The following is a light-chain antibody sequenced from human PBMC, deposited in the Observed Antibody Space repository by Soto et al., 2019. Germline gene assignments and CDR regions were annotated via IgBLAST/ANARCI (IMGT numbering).Light chain of an antibody. J-gene: IGKJ1*01. CDR1: QSISSK. V-gene: IGKV3-15*01. Sequence: EIVMTQSPATLSVSPGEGATLSCRASQSISSKLAWYQQKPGQAPRLLIYAASTRATGVPARFSRSGSGTEFTLTISSLQSEDLAVYYCQHYNDWRWTFGQGTKVEIK. CDR2: AAS. CDR3: QHYNDWRWT.